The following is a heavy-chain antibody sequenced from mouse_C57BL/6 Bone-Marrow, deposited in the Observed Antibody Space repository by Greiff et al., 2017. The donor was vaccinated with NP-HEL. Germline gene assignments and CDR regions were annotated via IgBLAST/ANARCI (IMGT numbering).Heavy chain of an antibody. V-gene: IGHV1-55*01. J-gene: IGHJ4*01. D-gene: IGHD1-1*01. Sequence: QVQLQQPGAELVQPGASVKMSCKASGYTFTSYWITWVKQRPGQGLEWIGDIYPGSGSPNYNEKFKSKATLTVDISSSTAYMQLSSLTSEDSAVYYCAGGLRDAMDYWGQGTSVTVSS. CDR3: AGGLRDAMDY. CDR2: IYPGSGSP. CDR1: GYTFTSYW.